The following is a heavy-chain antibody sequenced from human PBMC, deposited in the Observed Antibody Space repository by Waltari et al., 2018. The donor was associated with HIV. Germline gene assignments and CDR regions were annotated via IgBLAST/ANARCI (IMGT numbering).Heavy chain of an antibody. CDR1: VGSITTGSYY. Sequence: QVQLQESGPGLVKPSQTLSHTCTVSVGSITTGSYYWIWIRQPAGKGLEWIGRVYISGSANYNPSLRSRVTMSLDTSKNQFSLKLSSVTAADTAVYYCARGLDILTGYYHWFSDLWGRGTLVTVSS. V-gene: IGHV4-61*02. CDR2: VYISGSA. J-gene: IGHJ2*01. CDR3: ARGLDILTGYYHWFSDL. D-gene: IGHD3-9*01.